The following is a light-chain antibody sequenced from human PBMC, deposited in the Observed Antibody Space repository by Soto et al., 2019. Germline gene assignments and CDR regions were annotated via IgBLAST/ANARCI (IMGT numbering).Light chain of an antibody. J-gene: IGLJ1*01. CDR2: SNN. V-gene: IGLV1-47*02. CDR3: AGWDDSLRGDV. CDR1: SSNIGGNY. Sequence: QPVLTQSPSASGTLGQRVTISCSGSSSNIGGNYVSWYQQLPGTAPRLLIHSNNQRPSGVPDRFSGSKSGTSASLAISGLLSEDEADYYCAGWDDSLRGDVFGSGTKLTVL.